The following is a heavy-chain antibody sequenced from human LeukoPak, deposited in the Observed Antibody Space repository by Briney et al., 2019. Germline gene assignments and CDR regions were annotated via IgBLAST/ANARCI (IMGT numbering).Heavy chain of an antibody. J-gene: IGHJ5*02. D-gene: IGHD4-11*01. CDR1: GSTFTSYW. CDR2: IYPGRSDT. V-gene: IGHV5-51*01. Sequence: GAPLKISSKGSGSTFTSYWIGWVRRLPGRGLELMGIIYPGRSDTIYSPSFQGQVTISADKSISTAYLQWSSLKDSDTAMYYCARPLHDYSKYWFDPWGQGTLVTVSS. CDR3: ARPLHDYSKYWFDP.